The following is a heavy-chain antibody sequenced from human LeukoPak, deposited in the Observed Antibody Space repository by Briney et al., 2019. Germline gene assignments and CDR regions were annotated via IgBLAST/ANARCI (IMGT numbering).Heavy chain of an antibody. D-gene: IGHD3-3*01. CDR2: ISWNSGSI. J-gene: IGHJ4*02. V-gene: IGHV3-9*01. Sequence: SLRLSCAASGFTFYDYAMHWVRQAPGKGLEWVSGISWNSGSIGYADSVKGRFTISRDNAKNSLYLQMNSLRAEDTALYYCAKDSDYDFWSGYRGIDYWGQGTLVTVSS. CDR1: GFTFYDYA. CDR3: AKDSDYDFWSGYRGIDY.